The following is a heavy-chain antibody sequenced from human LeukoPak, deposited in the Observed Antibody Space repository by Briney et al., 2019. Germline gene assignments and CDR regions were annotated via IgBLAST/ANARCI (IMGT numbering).Heavy chain of an antibody. CDR1: GGSFSGYY. Sequence: KPSETLSLTCAVYGGSFSGYYWSWIRQPPGKGLEWIGEINHSGSTNYNPSLKSRVTISVDTSKNQFSLKLSSVTAADTAVYYCARGRYSSGWALDYWGQGTLATVSS. CDR3: ARGRYSSGWALDY. CDR2: INHSGST. D-gene: IGHD6-19*01. J-gene: IGHJ4*02. V-gene: IGHV4-34*01.